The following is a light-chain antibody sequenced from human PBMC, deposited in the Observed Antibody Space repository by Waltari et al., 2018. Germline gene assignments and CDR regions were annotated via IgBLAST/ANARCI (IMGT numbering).Light chain of an antibody. CDR2: AVS. CDR3: SSYISSDTLEL. Sequence: QSALTQPASVSGSPGQSITISCTGTSSDVGGYNYVSWYQQHPGKAPKLIIFAVSNRPSGVSSRFSGSKSGNTASLTISGLQAQDEADYYCSSYISSDTLELFGGGTSLTVL. J-gene: IGLJ2*01. CDR1: SSDVGGYNY. V-gene: IGLV2-14*03.